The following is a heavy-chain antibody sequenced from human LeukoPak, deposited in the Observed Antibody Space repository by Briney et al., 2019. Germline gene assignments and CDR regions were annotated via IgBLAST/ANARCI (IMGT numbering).Heavy chain of an antibody. V-gene: IGHV3-7*01. D-gene: IGHD3-22*01. CDR2: IKQDGSEK. Sequence: TGGSLRLSCVVSGFPFGDVWMSWVRQAPGKGLEWVANIKQDGSEKYYVDSVKGRFTISRDNAKNSLYLQMNSLRAEDTAVYYCARGFWYYYDSSGYDAFDIWGQGTMVTVSS. CDR3: ARGFWYYYDSSGYDAFDI. J-gene: IGHJ3*02. CDR1: GFPFGDVW.